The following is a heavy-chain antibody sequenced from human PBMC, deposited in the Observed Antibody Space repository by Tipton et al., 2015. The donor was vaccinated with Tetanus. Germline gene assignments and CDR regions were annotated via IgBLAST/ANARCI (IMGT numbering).Heavy chain of an antibody. V-gene: IGHV4-39*02. J-gene: IGHJ3*02. D-gene: IGHD5-18*01. CDR2: IHYSGNT. Sequence: TLSLTCTISGGSIRSGTYYWGWIRQPPGKGLEWIGIIHYSGNTYYNPSLKSRVTLSADTSKNHLSLSLSSVTAADMAVYYCARYNYGHDAFDIWGQGTMVTVSS. CDR1: GGSIRSGTYY. CDR3: ARYNYGHDAFDI.